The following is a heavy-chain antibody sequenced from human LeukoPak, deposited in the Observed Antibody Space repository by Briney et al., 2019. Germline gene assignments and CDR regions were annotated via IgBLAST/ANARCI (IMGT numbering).Heavy chain of an antibody. J-gene: IGHJ4*02. Sequence: GGSLRLSCAASGFTFSSYAMSWVRQAPGKGLEWVSAISGSGGSTYYADSVKGRFTISRDNSKNTLYLQMNSLRAEDTAVYYCAKDRFGELWKYYFDYWGQGTLVTVSS. CDR1: GFTFSSYA. CDR3: AKDRFGELWKYYFDY. D-gene: IGHD3-10*01. CDR2: ISGSGGST. V-gene: IGHV3-23*01.